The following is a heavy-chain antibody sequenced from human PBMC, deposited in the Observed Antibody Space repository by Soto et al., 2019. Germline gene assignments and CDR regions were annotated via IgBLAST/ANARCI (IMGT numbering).Heavy chain of an antibody. Sequence: QVQLQESGPGLVKPSGTLSLTCAVSGDSISSGNWWSWVRQPPEKGLEWIGEIYHSGSTNYNPSLKSRVTISVDKYKNEFSLQLSSVTAADTAVYYCARGGYGSGSYVYWGQGTLVTVSS. CDR2: IYHSGST. CDR3: ARGGYGSGSYVY. J-gene: IGHJ4*02. D-gene: IGHD3-10*01. V-gene: IGHV4-4*02. CDR1: GDSISSGNW.